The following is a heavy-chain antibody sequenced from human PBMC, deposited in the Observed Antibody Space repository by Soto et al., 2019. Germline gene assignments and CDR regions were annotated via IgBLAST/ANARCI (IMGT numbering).Heavy chain of an antibody. CDR1: GGSISSGGYY. J-gene: IGHJ4*02. CDR3: AREGGESSDGLYYFDS. CDR2: IEYSGSH. V-gene: IGHV4-30-4*08. D-gene: IGHD3-16*01. Sequence: LSLTCTVSGGSISSGGYYWSWIRQPPGKGLEWIGYIEYSGSHYYNPSLKSRVTISVDTPKNQFSLKLSSVTAADTAVYFCAREGGESSDGLYYFDSWGQGSLVTVSS.